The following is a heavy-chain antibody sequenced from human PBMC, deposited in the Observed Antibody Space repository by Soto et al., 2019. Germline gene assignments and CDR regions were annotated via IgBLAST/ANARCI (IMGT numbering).Heavy chain of an antibody. CDR2: IIPIFGTA. Sequence: QVQLVQSGAEVQKPGSSVKVSCKASGGTFSSYAISXVRQAXGQXLEWMGGIIPIFGTANYAQKFQGRVTITADESTSTAYMELSSLRSEDTAVYYCARDSLSALEDTAMVNFDYWGQGTLVTVSS. CDR1: GGTFSSYA. V-gene: IGHV1-69*01. J-gene: IGHJ4*02. CDR3: ARDSLSALEDTAMVNFDY. D-gene: IGHD5-18*01.